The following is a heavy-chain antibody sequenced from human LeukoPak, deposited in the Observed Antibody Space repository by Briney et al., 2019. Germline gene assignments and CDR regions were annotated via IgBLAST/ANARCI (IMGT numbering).Heavy chain of an antibody. J-gene: IGHJ4*02. Sequence: PVKVSCKASGGTFSSYAISWVRQAPGQGLEWMGGIIPIFGTANYAQKFQGRVTITADESTSTAYMELSSLRSEDTAVYYCARVSVAAAGGTFDYWDQGTLVTVSS. CDR1: GGTFSSYA. CDR3: ARVSVAAAGGTFDY. CDR2: IIPIFGTA. V-gene: IGHV1-69*13. D-gene: IGHD6-13*01.